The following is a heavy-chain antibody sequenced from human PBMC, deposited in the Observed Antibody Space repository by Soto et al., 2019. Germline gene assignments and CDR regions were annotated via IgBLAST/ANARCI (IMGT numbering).Heavy chain of an antibody. CDR2: INAGNGNT. J-gene: IGHJ6*02. D-gene: IGHD3-3*01. CDR1: GYTFTSYA. V-gene: IGHV1-3*01. Sequence: ASVKVSCKASGYTFTSYAMHWVRQAPGQRLEWMGWINAGNGNTKYSQKFQGRVTITRDTSASTAYMELSSLRSEDTAVYYCATTLGVRFLEWFNPTYYYGMDVWGQGTTVTVSS. CDR3: ATTLGVRFLEWFNPTYYYGMDV.